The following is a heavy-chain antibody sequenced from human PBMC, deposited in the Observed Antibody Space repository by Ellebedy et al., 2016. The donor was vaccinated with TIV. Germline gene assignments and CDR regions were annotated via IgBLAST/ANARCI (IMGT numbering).Heavy chain of an antibody. D-gene: IGHD3-10*01. J-gene: IGHJ6*02. Sequence: SETLSLTXTVSGGSISSGGYYWSWIRQHPGKGLEWIGYIYYSGSTNYNPSLKSRVTISVDTSKNQFSLKLSSVTAADTAVYYCARDLMVRGVLSDYYYGMDVWGQGTTVTVSS. CDR2: IYYSGST. CDR1: GGSISSGGYY. V-gene: IGHV4-61*08. CDR3: ARDLMVRGVLSDYYYGMDV.